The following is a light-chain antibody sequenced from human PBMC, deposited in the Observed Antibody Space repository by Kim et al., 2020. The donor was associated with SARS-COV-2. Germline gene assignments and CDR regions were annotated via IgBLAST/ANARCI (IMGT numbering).Light chain of an antibody. Sequence: PGQTASITCSGNKLGDKFSCWFQQKPRQSPVLVIYQDNKRPSGIPERFSGSNSGNTATLTISGTQAMDEADYYCQAWDSNTGVFGTGTKVTVL. CDR2: QDN. CDR1: KLGDKF. J-gene: IGLJ1*01. CDR3: QAWDSNTGV. V-gene: IGLV3-1*01.